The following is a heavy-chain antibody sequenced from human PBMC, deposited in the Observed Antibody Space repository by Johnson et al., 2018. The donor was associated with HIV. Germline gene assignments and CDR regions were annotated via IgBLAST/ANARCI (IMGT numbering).Heavy chain of an antibody. V-gene: IGHV3-53*01. Sequence: VQLVESGGGLIQPGGSLRLSCAASGFTVSSNYMSWVRQAPGKGLEWVSVIYSGGSTYYADSVKSRITVSRDNSKNSRYLQMKSLRAEDTALYYCAKDMGGVAVVGVFDIWGQGTLVTVSS. CDR2: IYSGGST. D-gene: IGHD6-19*01. J-gene: IGHJ3*02. CDR1: GFTVSSNY. CDR3: AKDMGGVAVVGVFDI.